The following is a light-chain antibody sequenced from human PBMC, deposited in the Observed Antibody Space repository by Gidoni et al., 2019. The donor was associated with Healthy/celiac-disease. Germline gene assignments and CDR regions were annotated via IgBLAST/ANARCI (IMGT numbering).Light chain of an antibody. CDR3: QQYNSYSPYT. CDR2: DAS. CDR1: QSISSW. Sequence: DIQMTQSPSTLSASVGDRVTIICRASQSISSWLAWYQQKPGKAPKLLIYDASSLESGVPSRFSGSGSGTEFTLTISSLQPDDFATYYCQQYNSYSPYTFGQXTKLEIK. J-gene: IGKJ2*01. V-gene: IGKV1-5*02.